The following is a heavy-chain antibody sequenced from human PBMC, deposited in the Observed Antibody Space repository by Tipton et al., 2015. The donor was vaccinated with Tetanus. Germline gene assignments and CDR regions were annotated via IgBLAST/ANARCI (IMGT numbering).Heavy chain of an antibody. D-gene: IGHD1-20*01. V-gene: IGHV4-34*01. CDR2: INHSGTT. Sequence: TLSLTCAVSGGSFTDCYWGWVRQPPGRGLEWIGEINHSGTTYYNASLKSRLTMSVDMSEQHFSLNLNSVTASDTAMYYCARRRYTWNRGGFDLWGQGTMVTVSS. J-gene: IGHJ3*01. CDR1: GGSFTDCY. CDR3: ARRRYTWNRGGFDL.